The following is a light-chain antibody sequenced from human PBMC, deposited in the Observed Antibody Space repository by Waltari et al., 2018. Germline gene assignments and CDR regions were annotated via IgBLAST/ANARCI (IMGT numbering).Light chain of an antibody. CDR1: QDIRDF. Sequence: DIQMTQSPSSLSVSVGCRVTITCRASQDIRDFLAWYQQKPGGVPRLLIYGASTLQSGVPSRFSGSGSGTDFTLTIRSLQPDDVATYYCQTYNHAPLTFGPGTKVEVK. V-gene: IGKV1-27*01. CDR3: QTYNHAPLT. CDR2: GAS. J-gene: IGKJ3*01.